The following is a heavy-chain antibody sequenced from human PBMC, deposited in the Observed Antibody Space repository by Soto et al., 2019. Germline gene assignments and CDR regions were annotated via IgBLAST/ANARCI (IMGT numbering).Heavy chain of an antibody. V-gene: IGHV3-48*02. CDR3: ARVIWSGYLTSDY. Sequence: EVQLVESGGGLGQPGGSLRLSCVVSGFTFSTSSMNWVRQAPGKGLEWVSYISSSSNTIYADSVKGRFTISRDNAKNSLCLQMNSLRDEDTAVYYCARVIWSGYLTSDYWGQGTLVTVSS. D-gene: IGHD3-3*01. CDR2: ISSSSNTI. CDR1: GFTFSTSS. J-gene: IGHJ4*02.